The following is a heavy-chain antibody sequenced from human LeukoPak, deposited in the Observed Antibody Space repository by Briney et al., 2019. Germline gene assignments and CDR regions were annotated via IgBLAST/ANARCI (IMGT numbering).Heavy chain of an antibody. CDR2: IYSGGST. J-gene: IGHJ4*02. V-gene: IGHV3-53*01. CDR3: ARDSPGSYASSGSPPDY. Sequence: PGGSLRLSCAASGFTVSSNYMSWVRQAPGKGLEGVSGIYSGGSTYYADSVKGRFTISRDNSKNTLYLQMNSLRAEATAVYYCARDSPGSYASSGSPPDYWGQGTLVTVSS. D-gene: IGHD3-22*01. CDR1: GFTVSSNY.